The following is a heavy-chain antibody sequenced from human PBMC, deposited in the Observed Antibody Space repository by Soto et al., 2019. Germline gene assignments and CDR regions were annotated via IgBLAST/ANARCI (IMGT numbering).Heavy chain of an antibody. Sequence: RWSLRLSCAASGFTFSRYSMNWVRQAPGKGLEWVSSISSSSSYIYYADSVKGRFTISRDNAKNSLYLQMNSLRAEDTAVYYCARKRYSSGWYYAFDIWGQGTMVT. CDR2: ISSSSSYI. D-gene: IGHD6-19*01. CDR3: ARKRYSSGWYYAFDI. CDR1: GFTFSRYS. V-gene: IGHV3-21*01. J-gene: IGHJ3*02.